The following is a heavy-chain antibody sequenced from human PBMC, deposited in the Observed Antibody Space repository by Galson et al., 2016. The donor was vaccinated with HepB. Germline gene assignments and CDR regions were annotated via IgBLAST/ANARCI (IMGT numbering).Heavy chain of an antibody. CDR1: GGTFNKYA. V-gene: IGHV1-69*04. J-gene: IGHJ6*03. CDR3: ARTDDYGDYSPHYSYYMDV. CDR2: FIPLLGLA. D-gene: IGHD4-17*01. Sequence: SVKVSCKAPGGTFNKYAISWVRQAPGQGLEWMGRFIPLLGLAHYAQRFKGKVTITADKSTSTAYMELKSLRSEDTAIYYCARTDDYGDYSPHYSYYMDVWGKGTTVTVSS.